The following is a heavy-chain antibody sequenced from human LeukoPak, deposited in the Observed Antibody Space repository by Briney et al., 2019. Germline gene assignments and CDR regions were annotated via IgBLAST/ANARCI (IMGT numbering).Heavy chain of an antibody. CDR3: AKDLFRAFDI. D-gene: IGHD3-3*01. CDR2: IRYDGSNK. Sequence: GGSLRLSCAASGFTFSSYGMHWVRQAPGKGLEWVAFIRYDGSNKYYADSVKGRFTISRDSSKNTLYLQMNSLRAEDTAVYYCAKDLFRAFDIWGQGTMVTVSS. V-gene: IGHV3-30*02. J-gene: IGHJ3*02. CDR1: GFTFSSYG.